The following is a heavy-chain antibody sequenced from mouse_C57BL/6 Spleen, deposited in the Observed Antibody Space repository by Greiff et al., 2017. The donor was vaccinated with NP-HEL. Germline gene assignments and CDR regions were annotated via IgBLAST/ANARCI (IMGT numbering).Heavy chain of an antibody. Sequence: QVQLKESGPGLVQPSQSLSITCTVSGFSLTSYGVHWVRQPPGKGLEWLGVIWSGGSTDYNAAFISRLSISKDNSKSQVFFKMNSLQADDTAIYYCANWDVDYYAMDYWGQGTSVTVSS. CDR3: ANWDVDYYAMDY. J-gene: IGHJ4*01. CDR1: GFSLTSYG. CDR2: IWSGGST. D-gene: IGHD4-1*01. V-gene: IGHV2-4*01.